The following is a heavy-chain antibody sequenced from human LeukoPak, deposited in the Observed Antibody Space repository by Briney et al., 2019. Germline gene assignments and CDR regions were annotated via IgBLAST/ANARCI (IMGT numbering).Heavy chain of an antibody. Sequence: QPGGSLRLSCAASGFTFSTYAMSWVRQAPGKGLEWVSGISAGGVTTYYVDSVKGRFTISRDNSKSSLFLQMNSLRTEDTALYYCARDHVYGGADYWGQGTLVTVSS. CDR1: GFTFSTYA. J-gene: IGHJ4*02. V-gene: IGHV3-43*02. CDR2: ISAGGVTT. CDR3: ARDHVYGGADY. D-gene: IGHD5/OR15-5a*01.